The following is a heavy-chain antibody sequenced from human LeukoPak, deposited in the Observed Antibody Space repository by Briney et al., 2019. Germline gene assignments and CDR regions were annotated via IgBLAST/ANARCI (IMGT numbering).Heavy chain of an antibody. Sequence: GGSLRLSCAASGFTFSSYSMNWVRQAPGKGLEWVSSISSSSYIYYADSVKGRFTISRDNAKNSLYLQMNSLRAEDTAVYYCARVMTTVTNGWFDPWGQGTLATVSS. D-gene: IGHD4-17*01. CDR3: ARVMTTVTNGWFDP. CDR2: ISSSSYI. V-gene: IGHV3-21*01. CDR1: GFTFSSYS. J-gene: IGHJ5*02.